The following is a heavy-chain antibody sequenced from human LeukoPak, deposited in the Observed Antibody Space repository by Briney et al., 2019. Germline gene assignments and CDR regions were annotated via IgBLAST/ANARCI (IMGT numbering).Heavy chain of an antibody. CDR3: ARSPPGIAVAGFDY. Sequence: GRSLRLSCAASGFTFSSYGMHWVRQAPGKGLEWVAVIWYDGSNKYYADPVKGRFTISRDNSKNTLYLQMNSLRAEDTAVYYCARSPPGIAVAGFDYWGQGTLVTVSS. D-gene: IGHD6-19*01. V-gene: IGHV3-33*01. CDR1: GFTFSSYG. J-gene: IGHJ4*02. CDR2: IWYDGSNK.